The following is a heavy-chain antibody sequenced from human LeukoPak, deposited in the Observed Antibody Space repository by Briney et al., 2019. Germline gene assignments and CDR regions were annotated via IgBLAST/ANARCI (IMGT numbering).Heavy chain of an antibody. D-gene: IGHD2-2*01. Sequence: ASVKVSCKASGYTFTSYDINWVRQATGQGLEWMGWMNPNSGNTGYAQKFQGRVTMTRDTSISTAYMELSRLRSDDTAVYYCARGRGDIVVVPATEVDAFDIWGQGTMVTVSS. J-gene: IGHJ3*02. CDR1: GYTFTSYD. V-gene: IGHV1-8*01. CDR2: MNPNSGNT. CDR3: ARGRGDIVVVPATEVDAFDI.